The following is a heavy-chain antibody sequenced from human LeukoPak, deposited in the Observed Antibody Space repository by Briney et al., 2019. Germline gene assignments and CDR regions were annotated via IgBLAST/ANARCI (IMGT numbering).Heavy chain of an antibody. V-gene: IGHV1-69*05. CDR1: GGTFSSYA. CDR3: ARGDYSNYAGGYYYYYYYMDV. J-gene: IGHJ6*03. CDR2: IIPIFGTA. Sequence: GASVKVSCKASGGTFSSYAISWVRQAPGQGLEWMGGIIPIFGTANYAQKFQGRVTITTDESTSTAHMELSSLRSEDTAVYCCARGDYSNYAGGYYYYYYYMDVWGKGTTVTVSS. D-gene: IGHD4-11*01.